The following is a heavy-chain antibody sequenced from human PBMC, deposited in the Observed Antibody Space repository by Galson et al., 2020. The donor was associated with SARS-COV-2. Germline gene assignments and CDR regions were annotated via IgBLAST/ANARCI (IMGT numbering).Heavy chain of an antibody. V-gene: IGHV3-13*04. J-gene: IGHJ3*02. CDR1: GFTFSSHD. Sequence: GESLTISCAASGFTFSSHDMHWVRQLTGKGLAWVSGIGDDGRTYYPDSVKGRFTISRDNAKNSLHLQMNSLTAGDTAVYYCARDDDSSGMGAFDIWGRGTMVTVSS. CDR2: IGDDGRT. CDR3: ARDDDSSGMGAFDI. D-gene: IGHD3-22*01.